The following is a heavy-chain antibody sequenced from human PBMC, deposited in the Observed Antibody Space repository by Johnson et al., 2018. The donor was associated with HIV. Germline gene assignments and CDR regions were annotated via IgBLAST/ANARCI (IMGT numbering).Heavy chain of an antibody. J-gene: IGHJ3*02. Sequence: VQLVESGGVVVQPGGSLRLSCAASGFTFDDYAMHWVRQAPGKGLEWVSLISWDGGSTYYADSVKGRFTISRDNSKNSLYLQMNSLRAEDTALYYCTTAGSSGSAHAFDIWGQGTRVTVSS. D-gene: IGHD3-22*01. CDR3: TTAGSSGSAHAFDI. V-gene: IGHV3-43D*03. CDR1: GFTFDDYA. CDR2: ISWDGGST.